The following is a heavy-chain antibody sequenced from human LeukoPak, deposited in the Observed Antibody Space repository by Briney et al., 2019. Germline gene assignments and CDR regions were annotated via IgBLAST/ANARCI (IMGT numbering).Heavy chain of an antibody. V-gene: IGHV1-69*13. CDR3: AGDLMFGLLGYYFDY. D-gene: IGHD3-10*02. J-gene: IGHJ4*02. Sequence: SVKVSCKASGGTFSSYAISWVRQAPGQGLEWMEGIIPIFGTANYAQKFQGRVTITADESTSTAYMELSSLRSEDTAVYYCAGDLMFGLLGYYFDYWGQGTLVTVSS. CDR2: IIPIFGTA. CDR1: GGTFSSYA.